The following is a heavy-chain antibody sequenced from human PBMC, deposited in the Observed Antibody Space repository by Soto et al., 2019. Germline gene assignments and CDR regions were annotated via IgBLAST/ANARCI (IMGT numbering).Heavy chain of an antibody. D-gene: IGHD2-15*01. CDR2: IWYDGSNK. CDR3: ARGGYCSGGSCYSRGNDY. CDR1: GFTFGSYG. V-gene: IGHV3-33*01. Sequence: QVQLVESGGGVVQPGRSLRLSCAASGFTFGSYGMHWVRQAPGKGLEWVAVIWYDGSNKYYADSVKGRFTISRDNSKNTLYLQMNSLRAEDTAVYYCARGGYCSGGSCYSRGNDYWGQGTLVTVSS. J-gene: IGHJ4*02.